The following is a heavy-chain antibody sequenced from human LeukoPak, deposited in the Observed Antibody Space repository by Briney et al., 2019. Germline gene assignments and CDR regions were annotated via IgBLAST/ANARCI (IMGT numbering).Heavy chain of an antibody. V-gene: IGHV3-23*01. Sequence: GGSLRLSCAASGFTFSSYAMSWARQAPGKGLEWVAAIIGSGGSTYYADSVKGRFTISRDNSKNTLYLQMNSLRAEDTAVYYCARGLSSTSCYAGCMDYWGQGTLVTVSS. CDR1: GFTFSSYA. CDR2: IIGSGGST. CDR3: ARGLSSTSCYAGCMDY. D-gene: IGHD2-2*01. J-gene: IGHJ4*02.